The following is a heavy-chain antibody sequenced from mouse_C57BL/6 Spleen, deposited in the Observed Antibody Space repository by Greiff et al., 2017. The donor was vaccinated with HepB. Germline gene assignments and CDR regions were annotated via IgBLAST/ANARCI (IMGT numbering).Heavy chain of an antibody. D-gene: IGHD2-10*01. CDR3: ASPYYGNYAYFDV. Sequence: LVESVAELVRPGASVKLSCTASGFNIKNTYMHWVKQRPEQGLEWIGRIDPANGNTKYAPKFQGKATITADTSSNTAYLQLSSLTSEDTAIYYCASPYYGNYAYFDVWGTGTTVTVSS. V-gene: IGHV14-3*01. CDR2: IDPANGNT. J-gene: IGHJ1*03. CDR1: GFNIKNTY.